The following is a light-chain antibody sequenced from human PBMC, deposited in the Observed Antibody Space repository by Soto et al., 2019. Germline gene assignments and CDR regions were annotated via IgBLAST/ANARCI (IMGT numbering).Light chain of an antibody. CDR3: PSYDSSLSGAV. CDR1: SSNIGAGYD. Sequence: QSVLTQPPSVSGAPGQRVTISCTGSSSNIGAGYDVHWYQQLPGTAPKLLIYGNSNRPSGVPDRFSGSKSGTSASLAITGLRAEDEADYYCPSYDSSLSGAVFGGGTQLTVL. V-gene: IGLV1-40*01. CDR2: GNS. J-gene: IGLJ7*01.